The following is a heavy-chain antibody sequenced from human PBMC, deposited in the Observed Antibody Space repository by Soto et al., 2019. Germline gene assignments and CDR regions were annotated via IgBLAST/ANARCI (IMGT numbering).Heavy chain of an antibody. Sequence: EVQLVESGGGLVKPGGSLRLSCAASGFTFSSYSMNWVRQAPGKGLEWVSSISSSSSYIYYADSVKGRFTIYRDNAKNSLFLQMNSLRAEDTAVYYCAKSPTAAGDYYFDYWGQGTLVTVSS. D-gene: IGHD6-13*01. CDR1: GFTFSSYS. CDR3: AKSPTAAGDYYFDY. J-gene: IGHJ4*02. V-gene: IGHV3-21*01. CDR2: ISSSSSYI.